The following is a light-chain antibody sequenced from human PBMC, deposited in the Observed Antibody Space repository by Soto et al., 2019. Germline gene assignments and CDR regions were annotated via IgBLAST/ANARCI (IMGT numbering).Light chain of an antibody. V-gene: IGKV1-5*01. J-gene: IGKJ1*01. CDR3: QQYNSYPWT. CDR1: QSFSTW. CDR2: DAS. Sequence: DIQMTQSPSTLSASVGDRVTITCRASQSFSTWLAWYQQKPGKAPKLLIYDASSLASGVPFRFSGSGSGTEFTLTISSLQPDDFATYYCQQYNSYPWTFGQGTKVDI.